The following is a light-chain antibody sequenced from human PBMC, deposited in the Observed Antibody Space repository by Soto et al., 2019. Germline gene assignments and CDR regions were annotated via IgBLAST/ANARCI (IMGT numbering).Light chain of an antibody. Sequence: DVVMTQSPLSLPVTLGQPASISCRSSQSLVYSDGNTYLTWLQQRPGQSPRRLIYRVSNRDSGVPDRFSGSGSGTDFSLKISRVEAEDRGVYYCVQSTHWPMTFGQGTKLEIK. V-gene: IGKV2-30*01. CDR3: VQSTHWPMT. CDR2: RVS. CDR1: QSLVYSDGNTY. J-gene: IGKJ2*01.